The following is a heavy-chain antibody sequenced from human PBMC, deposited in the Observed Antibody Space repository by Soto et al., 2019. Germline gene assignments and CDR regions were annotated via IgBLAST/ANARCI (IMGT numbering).Heavy chain of an antibody. CDR1: GGTFSSHS. CDR2: IIPIFGTE. CDR3: STSVYCSTTRCYYYYGLDG. D-gene: IGHD2-2*01. J-gene: IGHJ6*02. V-gene: IGHV1-69*01. Sequence: QVQLVQSGAEVKKPGSSVKVSCKVSGGTFSSHSINWVRQAPGQGPEWMGGIIPIFGTENYAQKFQCRVTITADESTSTAYMELSSLTSEDTALYYCSTSVYCSTTRCYYYYGLDGWGQGTTVIVSS.